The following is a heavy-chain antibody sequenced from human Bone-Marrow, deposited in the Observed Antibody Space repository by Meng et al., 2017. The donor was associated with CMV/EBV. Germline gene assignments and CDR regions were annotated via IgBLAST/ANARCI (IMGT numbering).Heavy chain of an antibody. V-gene: IGHV4-34*01. J-gene: IGHJ4*02. CDR2: INQSGST. CDR1: GGSFSGHY. CDR3: ARLVGVYGDYHFDY. D-gene: IGHD4-17*01. Sequence: SETLSLTCVVYGGSFSGHYCNWIRQPPGKGLEWIGEINQSGSTKYNPSLKSRVTRSLDTPKNQFSLKLSSVTAADTAVYYCARLVGVYGDYHFDYWGQGTLVTVSS.